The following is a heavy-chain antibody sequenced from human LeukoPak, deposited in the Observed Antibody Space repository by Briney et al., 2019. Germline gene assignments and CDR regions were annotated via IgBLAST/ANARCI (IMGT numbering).Heavy chain of an antibody. D-gene: IGHD1-1*01. J-gene: IGHJ6*02. CDR1: GGSISSSNYY. V-gene: IGHV4-39*01. CDR3: ANWTEDYYYYGMDV. CDR2: IYYSGST. Sequence: SQTLSLTCTVSGGSISSSNYYWGWIRQPPGKGLEWIATIYYSGSTYYNPSLKSRVTISVDTSKNQFSLKLSSVTAADTAVYYCANWTEDYYYYGMDVWGQGTRDPVSS.